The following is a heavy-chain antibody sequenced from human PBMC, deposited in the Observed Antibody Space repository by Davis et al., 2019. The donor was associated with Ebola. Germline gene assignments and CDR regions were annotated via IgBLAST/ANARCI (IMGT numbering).Heavy chain of an antibody. Sequence: ASVKVSCKASGYIFTNHDISWVRQAPGQGLEWMGWIGAYNGNTNYAQKLQGRVTMTTDTSTSTAYMELRSLRSDDTAVYYCARDLAVAPPDYWGQGTLVTVSS. CDR2: IGAYNGNT. J-gene: IGHJ4*02. CDR1: GYIFTNHD. V-gene: IGHV1-18*04. CDR3: ARDLAVAPPDY. D-gene: IGHD6-19*01.